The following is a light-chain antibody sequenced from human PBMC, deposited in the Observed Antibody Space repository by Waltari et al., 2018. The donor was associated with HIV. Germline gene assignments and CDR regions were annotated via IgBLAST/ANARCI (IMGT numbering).Light chain of an antibody. Sequence: VMTQSPATLSVSPGERATLSCRASQSVSSNLAWYQQKPGQAPRLLIYGASTRATDIPARFSGSGSGTEFTLTISSLQSEDFAVYYCQQYNNWPPRTFGQGTKVEIK. CDR1: QSVSSN. CDR2: GAS. CDR3: QQYNNWPPRT. V-gene: IGKV3-15*01. J-gene: IGKJ1*01.